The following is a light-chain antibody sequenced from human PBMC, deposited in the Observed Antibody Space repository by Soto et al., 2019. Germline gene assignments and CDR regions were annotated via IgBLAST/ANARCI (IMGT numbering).Light chain of an antibody. CDR1: SSNLGAPYD. CDR2: GNN. V-gene: IGLV1-40*01. CDR3: QSYDSSLSGYV. J-gene: IGLJ1*01. Sequence: QSALTQPPSVSGAPGQTVIISCSGSSSNLGAPYDVNWFRQLPGTVPRLLIYGNNNRPSGVPDRLSGSKSGTSASLAITGLQAEDEADYYCQSYDSSLSGYVFGTGTKLTVL.